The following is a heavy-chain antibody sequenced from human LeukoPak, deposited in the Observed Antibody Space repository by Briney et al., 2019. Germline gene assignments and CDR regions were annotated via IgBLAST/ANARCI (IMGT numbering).Heavy chain of an antibody. V-gene: IGHV1-8*01. CDR1: GYTITSYD. CDR3: ARATAWGYSSGWYANDY. J-gene: IGHJ4*02. Sequence: ASVKVSCKASGYTITSYDINWVRQATGQGLEWMGWMNPNSGNTGYAQKFQGRVTMTRNTSISTGYMELSSLRSEDTAVYYCARATAWGYSSGWYANDYWGQGTLVTVSS. CDR2: MNPNSGNT. D-gene: IGHD6-19*01.